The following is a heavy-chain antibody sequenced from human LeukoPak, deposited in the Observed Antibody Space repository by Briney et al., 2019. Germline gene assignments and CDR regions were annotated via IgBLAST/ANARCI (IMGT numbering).Heavy chain of an antibody. J-gene: IGHJ4*02. CDR1: GFTFSAYA. V-gene: IGHV3-7*01. CDR3: AREKRKPTTVTDY. CDR2: IKQDGSEK. Sequence: GGSLRLSCTGSGFTFSAYALSWVRQAPGKGLEWVANIKQDGSEKYYVDSVKGRFTISRDNAKNSLYLQMNSLRAEDTAVYYCAREKRKPTTVTDYWGQGTLVTVSS. D-gene: IGHD4-17*01.